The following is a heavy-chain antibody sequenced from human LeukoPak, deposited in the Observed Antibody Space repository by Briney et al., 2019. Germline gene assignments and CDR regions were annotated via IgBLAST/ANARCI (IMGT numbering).Heavy chain of an antibody. CDR2: IYYSGGT. Sequence: SETLSLTCTVSGGSISSGNYYWSWIRQPPGKGLEWIGYIYYSGGTYYNPSLKSRVTISVDTSRNQFSLKLTSVTAAGTAVYHCARKEWVPYFFDSWGQGTLVTVSS. V-gene: IGHV4-30-4*01. CDR3: ARKEWVPYFFDS. D-gene: IGHD3-3*01. J-gene: IGHJ4*02. CDR1: GGSISSGNYY.